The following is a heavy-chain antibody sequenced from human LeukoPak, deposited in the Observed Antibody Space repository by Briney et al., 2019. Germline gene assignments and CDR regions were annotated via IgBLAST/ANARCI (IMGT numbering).Heavy chain of an antibody. V-gene: IGHV4-59*12. J-gene: IGHJ4*02. CDR1: GGSISTYY. Sequence: PSETLSLTCTVSGGSISTYYWSWIRQSPGKGLEWIGYIYYDGSTYYNPSLKSRVTISVDTSKNQFSLKLSSVTAADTAVYYCAKDVESAYDCSGYYSPFDSWAQGTLVTVSS. D-gene: IGHD3-22*01. CDR2: IYYDGST. CDR3: AKDVESAYDCSGYYSPFDS.